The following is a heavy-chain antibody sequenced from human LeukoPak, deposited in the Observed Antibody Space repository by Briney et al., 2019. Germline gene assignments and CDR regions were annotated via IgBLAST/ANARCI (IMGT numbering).Heavy chain of an antibody. V-gene: IGHV3-21*01. D-gene: IGHD5-24*01. CDR3: ARDQSDRDGYDYEDYFDY. Sequence: GGSLRLSCAASGFTFSTYWMHWVRQAPGKGLEWVSSISRTSSYIYYADSLKGRFAISRNNAKNSLYLQMDSLTAEDTAVYYCARDQSDRDGYDYEDYFDYWGQGTLVTVSS. CDR2: ISRTSSYI. CDR1: GFTFSTYW. J-gene: IGHJ4*02.